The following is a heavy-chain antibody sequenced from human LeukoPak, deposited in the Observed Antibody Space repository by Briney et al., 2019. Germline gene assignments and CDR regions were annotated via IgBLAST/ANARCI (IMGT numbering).Heavy chain of an antibody. CDR3: ARKGGTFDY. CDR2: IYYSGST. V-gene: IGHV4-59*08. CDR1: GGSIRNYY. J-gene: IGHJ4*02. D-gene: IGHD2-15*01. Sequence: PSETLSLTCTVSGGSIRNYYWSWLRQPPGKGLEWVGCIYYSGSTNYNPSLKSRVTISVDTSKNQFSLKLSSVTAADTAVYYCARKGGTFDYRGQGTLVTVSS.